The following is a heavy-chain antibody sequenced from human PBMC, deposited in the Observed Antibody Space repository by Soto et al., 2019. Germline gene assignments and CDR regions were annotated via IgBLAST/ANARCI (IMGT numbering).Heavy chain of an antibody. V-gene: IGHV3-23*01. J-gene: IGHJ4*02. Sequence: GGSLRLSCAASGFTFSSYAMSWVRQAPGKGLEWVSAISGSGGSTYYADSVKGRFTISRDNSKNTLYLQMNSLRAEDTDVYYCAKDVGPGIVGAVSWYFDYWGQGTLVTVSS. D-gene: IGHD1-26*01. CDR3: AKDVGPGIVGAVSWYFDY. CDR2: ISGSGGST. CDR1: GFTFSSYA.